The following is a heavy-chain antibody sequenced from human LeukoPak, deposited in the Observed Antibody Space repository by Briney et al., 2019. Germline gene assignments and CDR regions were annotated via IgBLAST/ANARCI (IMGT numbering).Heavy chain of an antibody. Sequence: SETLSLTCTVSGGSISSHYWSWIRQPPGKGLEWIGYIYYSGSTNYNPSLKSRVTISVDTSKNQFSLKLSSVTAADTAAYYCARVGREMATITNYFDYWGQGTLVTVSS. CDR3: ARVGREMATITNYFDY. J-gene: IGHJ4*02. CDR2: IYYSGST. V-gene: IGHV4-59*08. D-gene: IGHD5-24*01. CDR1: GGSISSHY.